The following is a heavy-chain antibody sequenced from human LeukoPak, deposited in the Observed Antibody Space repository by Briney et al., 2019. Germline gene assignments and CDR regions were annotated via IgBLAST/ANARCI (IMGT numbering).Heavy chain of an antibody. D-gene: IGHD2-2*01. V-gene: IGHV4-59*02. CDR2: LSYTGKT. Sequence: SETLSLTCNVSGVSVSTSHWNWIRQRPGKGLEWIGCLSYTGKTDYNPSLKSRVSISLGSSNNHFSLKLTSVTAADTAVYYCARVYQSAEYYFDYWGQGNLVSVSS. CDR3: ARVYQSAEYYFDY. J-gene: IGHJ4*02. CDR1: GVSVSTSH.